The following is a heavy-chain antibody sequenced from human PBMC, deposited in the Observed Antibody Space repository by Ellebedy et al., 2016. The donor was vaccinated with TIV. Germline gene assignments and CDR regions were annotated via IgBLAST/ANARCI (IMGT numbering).Heavy chain of an antibody. Sequence: SETLSLXXTVSGGSISSYYWSWIRQPPGKGLEWIGYIYYSGSTNYNPSLKSRVTISVDTSKIQFSLKLSSVTAADTAVYYCARATTVTLEPGYYYYYMDVWGKGTTVTVSS. V-gene: IGHV4-59*01. CDR1: GGSISSYY. CDR3: ARATTVTLEPGYYYYYMDV. J-gene: IGHJ6*03. D-gene: IGHD4-11*01. CDR2: IYYSGST.